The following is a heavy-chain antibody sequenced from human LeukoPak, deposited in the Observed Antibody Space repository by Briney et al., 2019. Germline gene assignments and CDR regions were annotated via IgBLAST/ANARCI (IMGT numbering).Heavy chain of an antibody. CDR3: ARLGLGGAFDI. CDR1: GDSVSSNSAG. CDR2: TYYRSKWYN. D-gene: IGHD2-15*01. Sequence: SQTPSLTCALSGDSVSSNSAGWDWIRQSPSRGLEWLGRTYYRSKWYNDYAVSVKSRITINPNTFKNQFSLEPNSETPGETAVYYCARLGLGGAFDIWGQGTMVTVSS. J-gene: IGHJ3*02. V-gene: IGHV6-1*01.